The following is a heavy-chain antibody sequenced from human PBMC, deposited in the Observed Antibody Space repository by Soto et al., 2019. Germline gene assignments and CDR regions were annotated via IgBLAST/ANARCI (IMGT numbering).Heavy chain of an antibody. Sequence: ASVKVSCKASGYTFTGYYMHWVRQAPGQGLEWMGWINPNSGGTNYAQKFQGWVTMTRDTSISTAYMELSRLRSDDTAMYYCARGETGYSSGWSVDYWGQGTLVTVSS. CDR2: INPNSGGT. V-gene: IGHV1-2*04. J-gene: IGHJ4*02. CDR1: GYTFTGYY. D-gene: IGHD6-19*01. CDR3: ARGETGYSSGWSVDY.